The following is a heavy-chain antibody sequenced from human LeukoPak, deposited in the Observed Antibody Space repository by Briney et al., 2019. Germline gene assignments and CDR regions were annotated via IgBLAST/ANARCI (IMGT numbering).Heavy chain of an antibody. CDR2: INSDGSST. CDR1: GFTFSSYW. Sequence: GGSLRLSCAASGFTFSSYWMHWVRQAPGKGLEWVSRINSDGSSTNYADSVKGRFTISRDKAKKTLYMQMKSLRAEDTGVYYCARGDIVVVPAAIVDYWGQGTLVTVSS. CDR3: ARGDIVVVPAAIVDY. J-gene: IGHJ4*02. D-gene: IGHD2-2*02. V-gene: IGHV3-74*01.